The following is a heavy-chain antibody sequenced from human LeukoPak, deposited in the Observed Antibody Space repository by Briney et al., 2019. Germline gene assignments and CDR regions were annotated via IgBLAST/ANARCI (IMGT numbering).Heavy chain of an antibody. Sequence: RASVKVSCKASGYTFTSYYMHWVRQAPGQGLEWMGIINPSGGSTSYAQKFQGRVTMTRDTSTSTVYMELSSLRSEDTAVYYCASSPYYYDSSGYYPAAALDYWGQGTLVTVSS. V-gene: IGHV1-46*01. CDR3: ASSPYYYDSSGYYPAAALDY. D-gene: IGHD3-22*01. CDR2: INPSGGST. J-gene: IGHJ4*02. CDR1: GYTFTSYY.